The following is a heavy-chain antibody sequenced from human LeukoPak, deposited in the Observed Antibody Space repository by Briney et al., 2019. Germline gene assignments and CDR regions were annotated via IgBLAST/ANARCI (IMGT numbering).Heavy chain of an antibody. CDR3: ARLGRSGITIFGVARPPYYMDV. Sequence: ASVKVSCKASGYTFTSYGISWVRQAPGQGLEWMGWISAYNGNTNYAQKLQGRVTMTTDTSTSTAYMELRSLRSDDTAVYYCARLGRSGITIFGVARPPYYMDVWGKGTTVTVSS. V-gene: IGHV1-18*01. D-gene: IGHD3-3*01. CDR2: ISAYNGNT. J-gene: IGHJ6*03. CDR1: GYTFTSYG.